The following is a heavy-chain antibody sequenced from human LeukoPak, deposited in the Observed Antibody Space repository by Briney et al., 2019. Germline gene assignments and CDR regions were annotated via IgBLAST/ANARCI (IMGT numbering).Heavy chain of an antibody. CDR2: IYSGGST. D-gene: IGHD3-3*01. V-gene: IGHV3-66*01. CDR1: GFIVSSNY. J-gene: IGHJ4*02. CDR3: GRAYDFSRH. Sequence: PGGSLRLSCAASGFIVSSNYMSWVRQAPGKGLEWVSAIYSGGSTYYADSVKGRFTISRDNSKNTMYLQMNSLRAEDTALYYCGRAYDFSRHWGQGTLVTVSS.